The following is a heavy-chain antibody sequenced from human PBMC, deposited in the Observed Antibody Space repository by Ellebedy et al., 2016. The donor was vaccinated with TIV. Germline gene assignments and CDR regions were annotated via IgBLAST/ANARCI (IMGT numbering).Heavy chain of an antibody. V-gene: IGHV3-30*02. D-gene: IGHD4-17*01. CDR1: GFMFSQYG. J-gene: IGHJ3*01. Sequence: GESLKISCAASGFMFSQYGMHWVRQAPGKGLEWVTFIRADVSNKNYADSVKGRFSVSRDNGDYILYLQMTSLRPEDTGVYYCARGERTYGHAFDVWGQGTLVTVS. CDR3: ARGERTYGHAFDV. CDR2: IRADVSNK.